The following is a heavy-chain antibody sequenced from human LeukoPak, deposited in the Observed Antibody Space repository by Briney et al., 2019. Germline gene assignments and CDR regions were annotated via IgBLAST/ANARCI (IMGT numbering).Heavy chain of an antibody. CDR1: GYTFTGYY. CDR3: ARGSHSGSYHSWFDP. D-gene: IGHD1-26*01. J-gene: IGHJ5*02. Sequence: ASVKVSCKASGYTFTGYYMHWVRQAPGQGLEWMGWINPNSGGTNYAQKFQGRVTMTRDTSISTAYMELSRLRSDDTAVYYCARGSHSGSYHSWFDPWGQGTLVTVSS. V-gene: IGHV1-2*02. CDR2: INPNSGGT.